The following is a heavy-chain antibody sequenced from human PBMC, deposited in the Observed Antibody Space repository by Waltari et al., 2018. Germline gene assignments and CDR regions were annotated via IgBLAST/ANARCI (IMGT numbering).Heavy chain of an antibody. Sequence: QVQLVQSGAEVKKPGASGKVSCKASGYTFTGYYRPGLRQAPGQGLEWMGWINPNSGGTNYAQKFQGRVTMTRDTSISTAYMELSRLRSDDTAVYYCARTPEVAAAGDYWGQGTLVTVSS. D-gene: IGHD6-13*01. CDR2: INPNSGGT. CDR1: GYTFTGYY. CDR3: ARTPEVAAAGDY. V-gene: IGHV1-2*02. J-gene: IGHJ4*02.